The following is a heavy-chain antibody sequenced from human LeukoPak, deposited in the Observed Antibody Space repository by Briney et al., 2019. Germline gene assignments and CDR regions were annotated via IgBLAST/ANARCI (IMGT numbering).Heavy chain of an antibody. CDR2: IRANGVTT. V-gene: IGHV3-23*01. CDR1: GFSFTALD. D-gene: IGHD5-12*01. CDR3: ARNLRLLDY. Sequence: PGGSLRLSCAASGFSFTALDMSWVRQAPGKGLEWVAGIRANGVTTFYADSVKGRLTISRDNSKNTLDLQMNSLGAEDTALYYCARNLRLLDYWGQGTLVTVSS. J-gene: IGHJ4*02.